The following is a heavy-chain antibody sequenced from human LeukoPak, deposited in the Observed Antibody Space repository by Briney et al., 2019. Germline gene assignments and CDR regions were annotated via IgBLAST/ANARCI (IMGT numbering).Heavy chain of an antibody. Sequence: PGGSLRLSCAASGFTFSSYAMSWVRQAPGKGLEWVSVIYSGGSTYYADSVKGRFTISRDNSKNTLYLQMNSLRAEDTAVYYCARDHRLDYGMDVWGQGTTVTVSS. CDR2: IYSGGST. CDR3: ARDHRLDYGMDV. J-gene: IGHJ6*02. CDR1: GFTFSSYA. V-gene: IGHV3-66*01.